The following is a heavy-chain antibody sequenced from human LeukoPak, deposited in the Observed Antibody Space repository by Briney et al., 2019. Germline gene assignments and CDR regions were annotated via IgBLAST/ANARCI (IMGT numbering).Heavy chain of an antibody. CDR2: IYTSGST. D-gene: IGHD2-2*01. CDR1: GGSISSYY. V-gene: IGHV4-4*07. J-gene: IGHJ5*02. Sequence: PSETLSLTCTVSGGSISSYYWSWIRQPAGKGLEWIGRIYTSGSTNYNPSLKSRVTMSVDTSKNQFSLQLSSVTAADTAVYYCATKYCSSTSCEYPWGQGTLVTVSS. CDR3: ATKYCSSTSCEYP.